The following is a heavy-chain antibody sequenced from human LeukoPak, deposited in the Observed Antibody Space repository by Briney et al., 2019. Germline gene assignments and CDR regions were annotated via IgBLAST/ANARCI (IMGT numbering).Heavy chain of an antibody. CDR3: ARSPRRYSSSWYRMYYFDY. CDR2: INHSGST. Sequence: SETLSLTCAVYGGSFSGYYWSWIRQPPGKGLEWIGEINHSGSTNYNPSLKSRVTISVDTSKNQFSLKLSSVTAADTAVYYCARSPRRYSSSWYRMYYFDYWGQGTLVTVSS. J-gene: IGHJ4*02. CDR1: GGSFSGYY. V-gene: IGHV4-34*01. D-gene: IGHD6-13*01.